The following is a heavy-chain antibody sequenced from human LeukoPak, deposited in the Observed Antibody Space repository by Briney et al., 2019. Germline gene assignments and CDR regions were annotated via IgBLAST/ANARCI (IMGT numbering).Heavy chain of an antibody. D-gene: IGHD3-22*01. CDR3: ARDTRTETHHYYDSSGYPGY. J-gene: IGHJ4*02. Sequence: ASVKVSCKASGYTFTSYYMHWVRQAPGQGLEWMGIINPSGDSTSYAQKFQGRVTMTRDTSTSTVYMELSSLRSEDTAVYYCARDTRTETHHYYDSSGYPGYWGQGTLVTVSS. CDR1: GYTFTSYY. V-gene: IGHV1-46*01. CDR2: INPSGDST.